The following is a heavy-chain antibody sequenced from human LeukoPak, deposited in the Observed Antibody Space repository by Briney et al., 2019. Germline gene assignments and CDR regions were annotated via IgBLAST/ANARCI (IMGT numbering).Heavy chain of an antibody. CDR2: IYYSGST. J-gene: IGHJ6*02. D-gene: IGHD2-2*01. CDR3: ARGSRIVVVPAAMRYYYYYYGMDV. CDR1: GGSFSGYY. V-gene: IGHV4-59*08. Sequence: SETLSLTCAVYGGSFSGYYWSWIRQPPGKGLEWIGYIYYSGSTNYNPSLKSRVTISVDTSKNQFSLKLSSVTAADTAVYYCARGSRIVVVPAAMRYYYYYYGMDVWGQGTTVTVSS.